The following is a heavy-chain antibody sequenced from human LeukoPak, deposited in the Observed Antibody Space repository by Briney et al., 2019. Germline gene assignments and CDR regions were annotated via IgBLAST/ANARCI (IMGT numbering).Heavy chain of an antibody. J-gene: IGHJ5*02. Sequence: ASETLSLTCTVSGGSINNYYWAWIRQPAGKELEWIGRISASGTNRYNPSLKSRVTMSVDTSQNQFSLKVASVTAADTAVYFCARGMAAAYDYNWFDAWGQGTLVTVSS. V-gene: IGHV4-4*07. D-gene: IGHD5-12*01. CDR2: ISASGTN. CDR3: ARGMAAAYDYNWFDA. CDR1: GGSINNYY.